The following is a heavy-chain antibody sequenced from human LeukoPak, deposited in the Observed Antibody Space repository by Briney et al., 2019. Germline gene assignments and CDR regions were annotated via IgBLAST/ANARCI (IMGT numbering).Heavy chain of an antibody. CDR3: ARAGYGYWSFDY. CDR1: GGSISSGDYY. J-gene: IGHJ4*02. D-gene: IGHD5-18*01. Sequence: SQTLSLTCTVSGGSISSGDYYWSWIRQPPGKGLEWIGYIYYSGSTYYNPSLKSRVTISVDTSKNQFSLKLSSVTAADTAVCYCARAGYGYWSFDYWGQGTLVTVSS. V-gene: IGHV4-30-4*01. CDR2: IYYSGST.